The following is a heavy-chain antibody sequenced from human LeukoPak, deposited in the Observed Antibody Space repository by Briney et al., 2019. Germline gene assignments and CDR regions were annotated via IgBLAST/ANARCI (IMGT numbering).Heavy chain of an antibody. CDR2: IKQDGSEK. CDR1: GFTFSTYW. Sequence: PGGSLRLSCVGSGFTFSTYWMSWVGQAPGKGLEWVAHIKQDGSEKYFVDSVKGRFTISRDNAKNSLYLQMNSLRAEDTAVYYCARDGHSSSWYWFDPWGQGTLVTVSS. CDR3: ARDGHSSSWYWFDP. V-gene: IGHV3-7*01. J-gene: IGHJ5*02. D-gene: IGHD6-13*01.